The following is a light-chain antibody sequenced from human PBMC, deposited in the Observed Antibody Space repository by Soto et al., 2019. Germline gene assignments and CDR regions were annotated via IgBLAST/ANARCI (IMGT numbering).Light chain of an antibody. V-gene: IGKV3-11*01. J-gene: IGKJ5*01. CDR1: QSVSSY. CDR3: QQRNNWPIT. Sequence: EIGLTQSPATLSLSPGERATLSCRASQSVSSYLAWYQQKPGQAPRILIYDASNRATGIPVRFSGSGSGTDFTLTISSLEPEDFALYYCQQRNNWPITFGQGTRLEIK. CDR2: DAS.